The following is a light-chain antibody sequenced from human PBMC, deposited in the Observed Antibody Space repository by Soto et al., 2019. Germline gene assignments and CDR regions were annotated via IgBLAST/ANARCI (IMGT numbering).Light chain of an antibody. CDR2: DAS. CDR1: QDIRNY. Sequence: DIQMTQSPSSLSASVGDRVTITCQASQDIRNYLNWYQQTPGKAPKVLIHDASILETGVPSRFSGSGSGTYFTFTISSLQPEDFATYFCQQYENLPYTFGQGTKLEIK. CDR3: QQYENLPYT. V-gene: IGKV1-33*01. J-gene: IGKJ2*01.